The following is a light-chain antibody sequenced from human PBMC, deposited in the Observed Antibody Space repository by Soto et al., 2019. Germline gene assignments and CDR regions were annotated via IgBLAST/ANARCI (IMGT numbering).Light chain of an antibody. V-gene: IGLV2-14*03. CDR1: SSDIGAFTF. J-gene: IGLJ1*01. CDR2: DVN. CDR3: SSYTSSSTHV. Sequence: QSALTQPASVSGSPGQSITISCTGTSSDIGAFTFVSWYQQHPGKVPKLMIFDVNRRPSGVSDRFSGSKSGNTASLTISGLQAEDEGDHYCSSYTSSSTHVFGSGTKVTVL.